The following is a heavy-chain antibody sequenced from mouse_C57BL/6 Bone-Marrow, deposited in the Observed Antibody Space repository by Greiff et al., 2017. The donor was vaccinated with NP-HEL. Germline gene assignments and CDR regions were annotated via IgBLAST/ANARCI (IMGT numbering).Heavy chain of an antibody. V-gene: IGHV5-9-1*02. Sequence: EVKLVESGEGLVKPGGSLKLSCAASGFTFSSYAMSWVRQTPEKRLEWVAYISSGGDYIYYADTVKGRFTISRDNARNTLYLQMSSLKSEDTAMYYCTRIGDSYDWFAYWGKGTLVTVSA. D-gene: IGHD2-12*01. CDR1: GFTFSSYA. CDR3: TRIGDSYDWFAY. CDR2: ISSGGDYI. J-gene: IGHJ3*01.